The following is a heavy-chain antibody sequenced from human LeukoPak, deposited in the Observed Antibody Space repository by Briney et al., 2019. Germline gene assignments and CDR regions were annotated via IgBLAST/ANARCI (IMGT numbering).Heavy chain of an antibody. Sequence: PSETLSLTCTVSGGSISSYYWSWIRQPPGKGLEWIGYIYYSGSTNYNPTLKSRVTISVDTSKNQFSLKLSSVTAADTAVYYCARAISSGWPTDFDYWGQGTLVTVSS. D-gene: IGHD6-19*01. CDR3: ARAISSGWPTDFDY. V-gene: IGHV4-59*01. CDR2: IYYSGST. J-gene: IGHJ4*02. CDR1: GGSISSYY.